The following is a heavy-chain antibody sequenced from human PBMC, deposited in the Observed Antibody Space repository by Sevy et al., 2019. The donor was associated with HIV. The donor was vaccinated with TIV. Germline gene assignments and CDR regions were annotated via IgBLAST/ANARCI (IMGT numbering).Heavy chain of an antibody. CDR1: GFTFSSYA. CDR3: ARGSEAVAGSYWVY. CDR2: ISYDGSNK. Sequence: GGSLRLSCAASGFTFSSYAMHWVRQAPGKGLEWVAVISYDGSNKYYADSVKGRFTTSRDNSKNTLYLQMNSLGAEETAVYYCARGSEAVAGSYWVYWGQGTLVTVSS. D-gene: IGHD6-19*01. J-gene: IGHJ4*02. V-gene: IGHV3-30-3*01.